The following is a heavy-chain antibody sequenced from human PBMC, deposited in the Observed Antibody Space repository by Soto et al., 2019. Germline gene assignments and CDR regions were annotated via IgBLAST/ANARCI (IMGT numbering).Heavy chain of an antibody. V-gene: IGHV1-24*01. CDR3: ATDLGVALAPLSILYFQQ. J-gene: IGHJ1*01. Sequence: VKVSCKVSGYSLNELCMHWVRQPPGKGLEWIGGFDPEEGKMIYAQNFQGRVTMTEDTSTDTAYMELNSLTSEDTAIYYCATDLGVALAPLSILYFQQWGQGTVVTVSS. CDR2: FDPEEGKM. CDR1: GYSLNELC. D-gene: IGHD3-10*01.